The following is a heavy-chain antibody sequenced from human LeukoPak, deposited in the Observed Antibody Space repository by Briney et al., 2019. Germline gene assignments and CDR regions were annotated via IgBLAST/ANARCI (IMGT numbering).Heavy chain of an antibody. CDR3: AKAVNFGNLDY. D-gene: IGHD1-14*01. CDR2: ISGSGVST. Sequence: PGGSLRLSCAASGLTFSSYAMSWVRQAPGKGLKWVSSISGSGVSTYYAESVKGRFTLSRDNSKNTLYLQMNSLRAEDTAVYYCAKAVNFGNLDYWGQGTLVTVSS. J-gene: IGHJ4*02. V-gene: IGHV3-23*01. CDR1: GLTFSSYA.